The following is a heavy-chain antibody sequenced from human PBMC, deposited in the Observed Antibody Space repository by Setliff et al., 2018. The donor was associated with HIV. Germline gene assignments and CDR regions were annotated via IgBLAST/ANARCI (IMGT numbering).Heavy chain of an antibody. V-gene: IGHV1-18*04. CDR3: ARAVSKQPRGGALNWYYYMDF. CDR2: VRCNTGET. CDR1: GYTFANHR. D-gene: IGHD3-10*01. Sequence: ASVKVSCKASGYTFANHRVNWVRQAPGQGFEWVGLVRCNTGETIYSQNFQGRVTLTRDTSTTTVFMELNNLRSDDTAVYYCARAVSKQPRGGALNWYYYMDFWGTGTTVTVSS. J-gene: IGHJ6*03.